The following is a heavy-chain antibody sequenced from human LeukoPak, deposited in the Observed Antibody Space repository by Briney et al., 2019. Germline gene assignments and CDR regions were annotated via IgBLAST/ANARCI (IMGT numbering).Heavy chain of an antibody. CDR2: ISYTGTYI. Sequence: PGGSLRLSCAASAFSLNAYNMNWVRQAPGKGLEWVSSISYTGTYIYYADSVKGRFTISRDNAQNSLYLQMNSLRAEDTAIYYCVRDRGTYRPIDYWGQGTLVTVSS. V-gene: IGHV3-21*04. CDR1: AFSLNAYN. J-gene: IGHJ4*02. CDR3: VRDRGTYRPIDY. D-gene: IGHD1-26*01.